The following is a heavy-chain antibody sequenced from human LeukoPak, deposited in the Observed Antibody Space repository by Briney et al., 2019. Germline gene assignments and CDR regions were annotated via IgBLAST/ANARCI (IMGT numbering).Heavy chain of an antibody. J-gene: IGHJ1*01. Sequence: GASVKVSCKASGYTFTGYYIHWVRQAPGQGPEWMGWIRPNSGGTNYEQKFQGRVTMTRDRSVSTAYMELSRLRSDDTAVYYCARGDSTEYFQHWGQGTLVTVPS. CDR1: GYTFTGYY. CDR2: IRPNSGGT. CDR3: ARGDSTEYFQH. D-gene: IGHD2-15*01. V-gene: IGHV1-2*02.